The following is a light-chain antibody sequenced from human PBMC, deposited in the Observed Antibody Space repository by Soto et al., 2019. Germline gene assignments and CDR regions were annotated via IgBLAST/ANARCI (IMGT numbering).Light chain of an antibody. Sequence: QSVLTQPPSVSAAPGQTVSISCSGSSSNIGNNFVSWYQHLPGTAPKLLILANDKRPSGIPDRFSGSKSDTSATLGIIALQTVDEADYYCATWDTTLSVYVFGTGTKVTVL. V-gene: IGLV1-51*01. CDR3: ATWDTTLSVYV. CDR1: SSNIGNNF. CDR2: AND. J-gene: IGLJ1*01.